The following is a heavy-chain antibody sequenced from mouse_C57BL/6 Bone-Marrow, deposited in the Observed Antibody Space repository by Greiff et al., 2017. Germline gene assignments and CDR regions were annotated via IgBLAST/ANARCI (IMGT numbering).Heavy chain of an antibody. Sequence: VQLQQSGAELVRPGASVKLSCTASGFNIKDYYMHWVKQRPEQGLEWIGRIDPEDGDTEYAPKFQGKATMTADTSSNTAYLQLNSLASEDNAVYYCSTGRGGVAYWGQGTLVTVSA. CDR2: IDPEDGDT. CDR3: STGRGGVAY. V-gene: IGHV14-1*01. D-gene: IGHD3-3*01. J-gene: IGHJ3*01. CDR1: GFNIKDYY.